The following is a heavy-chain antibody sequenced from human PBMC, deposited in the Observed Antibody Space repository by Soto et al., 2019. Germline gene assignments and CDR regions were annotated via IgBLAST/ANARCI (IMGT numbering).Heavy chain of an antibody. CDR1: GGSISSGGYS. V-gene: IGHV4-30-2*01. CDR3: ARGRRGSSWYVDY. J-gene: IGHJ4*02. D-gene: IGHD6-13*01. Sequence: QLQLQESGSGLVKPSQTLSLTCAVSGGSISSGGYSWSWIRQPPGKGLEWIGYVYHSGSTYYNPSLNSRVTISVDRSKNQFSLKLSSVTAADTAVYYCARGRRGSSWYVDYWGQGTLVTVSS. CDR2: VYHSGST.